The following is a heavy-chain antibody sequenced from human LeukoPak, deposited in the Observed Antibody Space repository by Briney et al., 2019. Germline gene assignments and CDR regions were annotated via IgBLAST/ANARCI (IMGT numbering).Heavy chain of an antibody. J-gene: IGHJ4*02. V-gene: IGHV4-34*01. CDR2: INHSGST. CDR1: GGSFSGYY. Sequence: AETLSLTCAVYGGSFSGYYLSWIRQPPGKGLEWIEEINHSGSTNYNPSLKSRVTISVDTSKNQFTLKLSSVTAADTAVYYCARVYTRAIIAAAANGDYFDYWGQGTLVTVSS. CDR3: ARVYTRAIIAAAANGDYFDY. D-gene: IGHD6-13*01.